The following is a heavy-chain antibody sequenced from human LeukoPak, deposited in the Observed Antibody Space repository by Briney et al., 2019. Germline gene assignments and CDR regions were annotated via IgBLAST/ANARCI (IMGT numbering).Heavy chain of an antibody. Sequence: GGSLRLSCAASGFTFSSYGMHWVRQAPGKGLEWVAVIWYDGSKKYYADSVKGRFTISRDNSKNTLYLQRNSLRAEDMAVYYCAREIYCSSTSCYRGSPRTDAFDIWGQGTMVTVSS. CDR2: IWYDGSKK. J-gene: IGHJ3*02. D-gene: IGHD2-2*01. V-gene: IGHV3-33*01. CDR1: GFTFSSYG. CDR3: AREIYCSSTSCYRGSPRTDAFDI.